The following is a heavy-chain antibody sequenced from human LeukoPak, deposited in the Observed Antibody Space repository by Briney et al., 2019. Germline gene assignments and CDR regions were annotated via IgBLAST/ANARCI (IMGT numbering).Heavy chain of an antibody. V-gene: IGHV4-39*01. Sequence: PSETLSLTCTVSGGSISSSSYYWGWIRQPPGKGLEWIGSIYYSGSTYYNPSLKSRVTISVDTSKNQFSLKLSSVTAADTAVYYCASAPGYSGYEGYFDYWGQGTLVTVSS. CDR3: ASAPGYSGYEGYFDY. CDR1: GGSISSSSYY. D-gene: IGHD5-12*01. CDR2: IYYSGST. J-gene: IGHJ4*02.